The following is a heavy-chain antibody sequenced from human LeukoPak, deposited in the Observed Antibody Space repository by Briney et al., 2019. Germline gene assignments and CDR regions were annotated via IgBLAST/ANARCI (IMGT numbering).Heavy chain of an antibody. V-gene: IGHV1-69*13. CDR2: IIPILGTA. CDR1: GGTFSSYA. Sequence: SVKVSCKASGGTFSSYAISWVRQAPGQGLEWMGGIIPILGTANYAQKFQGRVTITADESTSTAYMELSSLRSEDTAVYYCARGSYSSRTPLPFDYWGQGTLVTVSS. J-gene: IGHJ4*02. CDR3: ARGSYSSRTPLPFDY. D-gene: IGHD6-13*01.